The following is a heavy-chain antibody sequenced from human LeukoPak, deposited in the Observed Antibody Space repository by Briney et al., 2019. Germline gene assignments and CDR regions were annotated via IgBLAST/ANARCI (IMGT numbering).Heavy chain of an antibody. V-gene: IGHV3-74*01. CDR1: GFTFSSYW. CDR2: INSDGSRT. J-gene: IGHJ4*02. D-gene: IGHD3-10*01. CDR3: ARGNFYSGSGSSPLDY. Sequence: QPGGSLRLSCAASGFTFSSYWMHWVRQVPGKGLVWVSRINSDGSRTDYVDSAKGRFTISRDNAKNTLFLQMNSLGAEDSAVYYCARGNFYSGSGSSPLDYWGQGTLVTVSS.